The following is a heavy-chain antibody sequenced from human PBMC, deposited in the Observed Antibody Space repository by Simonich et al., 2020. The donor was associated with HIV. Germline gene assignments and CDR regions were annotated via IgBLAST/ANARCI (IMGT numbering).Heavy chain of an antibody. Sequence: QVQMVQSGAEVKKPGASVKVSCKASGLTFACFDITWVRQAPGQGLAWMGWINPYTGNPNYAQTLHSRVTQTTDTSTSTAYMELGSLRSDGTAVYYCARGGKHNFWSGHDGFDIWGQGTMVTVSS. V-gene: IGHV1-18*01. D-gene: IGHD3-3*01. CDR1: GLTFACFD. J-gene: IGHJ3*02. CDR3: ARGGKHNFWSGHDGFDI. CDR2: INPYTGNP.